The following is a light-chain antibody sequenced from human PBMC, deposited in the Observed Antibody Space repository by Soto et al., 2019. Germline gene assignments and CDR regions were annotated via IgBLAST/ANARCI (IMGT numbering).Light chain of an antibody. CDR2: SAS. V-gene: IGKV1-39*01. Sequence: DIQVTQSPPSLSAAVGDRVTISCRASQTIVTYLNWYLHKPGKAPKLLVYSASTLQSGVPSRFRGSGSGTDFTLTISSLQPDDFATYYCQQSYGTPITFGQGTRLEIK. CDR3: QQSYGTPIT. CDR1: QTIVTY. J-gene: IGKJ5*01.